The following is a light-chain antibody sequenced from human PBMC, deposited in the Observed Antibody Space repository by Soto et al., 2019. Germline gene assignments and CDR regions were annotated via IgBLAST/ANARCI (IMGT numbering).Light chain of an antibody. V-gene: IGKV3-15*01. J-gene: IGKJ1*01. Sequence: ILMTQSPATLSVSPDEVATLSFRASQSVSSKLAWYQQKPGQAPRLLIYGASTRATGIPARFSGSGSGTEFTLIISSLQSEDSAVYYCQQYNSWLWTFGQGTKV. CDR2: GAS. CDR1: QSVSSK. CDR3: QQYNSWLWT.